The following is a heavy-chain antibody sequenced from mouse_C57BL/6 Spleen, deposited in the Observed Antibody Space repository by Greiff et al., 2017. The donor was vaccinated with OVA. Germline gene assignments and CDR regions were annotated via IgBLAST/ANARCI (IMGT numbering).Heavy chain of an antibody. CDR3: ARVATTGV. J-gene: IGHJ3*02. CDR1: GYSITSGYY. V-gene: IGHV3-6*01. CDR2: ISYDGSN. D-gene: IGHD1-1*01. Sequence: VQLQQSGPGLVKPSQSLSLTCSVTGYSITSGYYWNWIRQFPGNKLEWMGYISYDGSNNYNPSLKNRISITRDTSKNQFFLKLNSVTTEDTATYYCARVATTGVWGQGTLVTVSA.